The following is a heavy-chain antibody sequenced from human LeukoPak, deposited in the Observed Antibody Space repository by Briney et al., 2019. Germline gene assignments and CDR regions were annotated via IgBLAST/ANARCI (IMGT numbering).Heavy chain of an antibody. CDR1: GGSISSYY. D-gene: IGHD6-13*01. CDR2: IYYSGST. CDR3: ARSGWGSSWFTAFDI. J-gene: IGHJ3*02. Sequence: SETLSLTCTVSGGSISSYYWSWIRQPPGKGLEWIGYIYYSGSTNYNPSLKSRVTISVDTSKNQFSLQLSSVTAADTAVYFCARSGWGSSWFTAFDIWGQGTVVTVSS. V-gene: IGHV4-59*08.